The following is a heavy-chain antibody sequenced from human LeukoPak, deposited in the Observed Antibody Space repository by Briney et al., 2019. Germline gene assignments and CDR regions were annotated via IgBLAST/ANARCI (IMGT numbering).Heavy chain of an antibody. Sequence: SETLSLTCTVSGGSISSGGYYWSWIRQHPGKGLEWIGYIYYSGSTYYNPSLKSRVTVSVDTSKNQFSLKLSSVTAADTAVYYCARDQGARRAFDIWGQGTMVTVSS. CDR1: GGSISSGGYY. CDR3: ARDQGARRAFDI. D-gene: IGHD4/OR15-4a*01. V-gene: IGHV4-31*03. J-gene: IGHJ3*02. CDR2: IYYSGST.